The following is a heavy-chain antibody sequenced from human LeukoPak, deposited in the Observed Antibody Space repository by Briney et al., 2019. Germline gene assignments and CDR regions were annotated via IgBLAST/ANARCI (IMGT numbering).Heavy chain of an antibody. V-gene: IGHV3-74*01. CDR1: GFTFSSYW. D-gene: IGHD6-6*01. CDR2: INSDGSTT. Sequence: GRSLRLSCAASGFTFSSYWMHWVRQAPGKGLVWVSRINSDGSTTTYAASVKGRFTISRDNAKNTLDLQMNSLRAEDTAVYYCATSMAGSNWFDPWGQGTLVTVSS. CDR3: ATSMAGSNWFDP. J-gene: IGHJ5*02.